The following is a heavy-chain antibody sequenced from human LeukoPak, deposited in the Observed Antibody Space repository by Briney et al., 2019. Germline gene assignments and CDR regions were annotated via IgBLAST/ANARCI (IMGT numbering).Heavy chain of an antibody. CDR1: GFTVSSNY. V-gene: IGHV3-66*01. J-gene: IGHJ6*02. CDR3: ARDGIAVAGAPYYYYGMDV. CDR2: IYSGGST. Sequence: TGGSLRLSCAASGFTVSSNYMSWVRQAPGKGLEWVSVIYSGGSTYYADSVKGRFTISRDNSKNTLYLQMNSLRAEDTAVYYCARDGIAVAGAPYYYYGMDVWGQGNTVTVSS. D-gene: IGHD6-19*01.